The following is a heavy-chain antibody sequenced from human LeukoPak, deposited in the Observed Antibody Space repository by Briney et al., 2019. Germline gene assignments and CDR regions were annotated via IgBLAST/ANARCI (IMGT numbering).Heavy chain of an antibody. D-gene: IGHD3/OR15-3a*01. CDR2: IYYSGST. V-gene: IGHV4-59*01. Sequence: SETLSLTCTVSGCSISSYYWSWIRQPPGKGLEWIGYIYYSGSTNYNPSLKSRVTISVDTSKNQFCLTLSSVTAADTAVYYCARSHSVWTSFDSWGPGTLVTASS. CDR1: GCSISSYY. J-gene: IGHJ4*02. CDR3: ARSHSVWTSFDS.